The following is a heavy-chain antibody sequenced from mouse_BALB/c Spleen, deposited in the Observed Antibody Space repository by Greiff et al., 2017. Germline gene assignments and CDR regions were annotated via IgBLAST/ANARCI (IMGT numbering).Heavy chain of an antibody. V-gene: IGHV1-87*01. Sequence: QVQLQQSGAELARPGASVKLSCKASGYTFTSYWMQWVKQRPGQGLEWIGAIYPGDGDTRYTQKFKGKATLTADKSSSTAYMQLSSLASEDSAVYYCARSLTTVVAGNFDVWGAGTTVTVSS. J-gene: IGHJ1*01. CDR2: IYPGDGDT. CDR1: GYTFTSYW. CDR3: ARSLTTVVAGNFDV. D-gene: IGHD1-1*01.